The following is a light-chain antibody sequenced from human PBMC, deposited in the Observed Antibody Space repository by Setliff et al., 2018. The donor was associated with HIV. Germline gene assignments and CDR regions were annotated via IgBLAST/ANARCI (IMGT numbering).Light chain of an antibody. J-gene: IGLJ1*01. CDR1: SGDVGRYNL. CDR3: CSNTGSNTFV. Sequence: QSALTQPASVSGSPGQSITISCTGTSGDVGRYNLVSWYQQQPGKPPKLIIYQATRRPSGVSNRFSGSESGNVASLTISGLQAEDEADYYCCSNTGSNTFVFGTGTKVTV. V-gene: IGLV2-23*01. CDR2: QAT.